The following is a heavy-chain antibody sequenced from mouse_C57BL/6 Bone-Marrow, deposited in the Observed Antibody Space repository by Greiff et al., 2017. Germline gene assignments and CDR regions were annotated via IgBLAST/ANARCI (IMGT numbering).Heavy chain of an antibody. CDR1: GFTFSDYG. V-gene: IGHV5-17*01. Sequence: EVQRVESGGGLVKPGGSLKLSCAASGFTFSDYGMHLVRQAPEKGLEWVAYISSGSSTIYYADTVKGRFTISRDNAKNTLFLQMTSLRYEDTAMYYCASSIYYYGWFAYWGQGTLVTVSA. CDR2: ISSGSSTI. J-gene: IGHJ3*01. CDR3: ASSIYYYGWFAY. D-gene: IGHD1-1*01.